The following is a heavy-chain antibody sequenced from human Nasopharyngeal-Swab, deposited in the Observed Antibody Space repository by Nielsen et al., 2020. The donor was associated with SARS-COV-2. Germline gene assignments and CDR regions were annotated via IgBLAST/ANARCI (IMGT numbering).Heavy chain of an antibody. V-gene: IGHV3-11*04. CDR3: ARSPGEYCSSTSCYASRDNYYYYGMDV. CDR2: ISSSGSTI. Sequence: GESLKISCAASGFTFSDYYMSRIRQAPGKGLEWVSYISSSGSTIYYADSVKGRFTISRDNAKNSLYLQMNSLRAEDTAVYYCARSPGEYCSSTSCYASRDNYYYYGMDVWGQGTTVTVSS. D-gene: IGHD2-2*01. CDR1: GFTFSDYY. J-gene: IGHJ6*02.